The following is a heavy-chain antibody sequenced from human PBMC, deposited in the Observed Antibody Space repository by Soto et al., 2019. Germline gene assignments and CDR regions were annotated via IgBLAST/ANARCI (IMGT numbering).Heavy chain of an antibody. V-gene: IGHV1-3*01. CDR3: ARDPGSGHYFDF. D-gene: IGHD2-15*01. CDR1: GYAFISRV. CDR2: INPDNANT. Sequence: ASVKVYWKTSGYAFISRVLGWGRQAPGQRLEWMGWINPDNANTKYSQNFQGRVTFTRDTSATTAYMELSSLRSEDTAVYFCARDPGSGHYFDFWGQGTLVTVSS. J-gene: IGHJ4*02.